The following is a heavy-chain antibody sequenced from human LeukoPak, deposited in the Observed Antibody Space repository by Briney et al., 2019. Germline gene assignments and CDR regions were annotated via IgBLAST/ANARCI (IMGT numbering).Heavy chain of an antibody. CDR2: IKQDGSEK. D-gene: IGHD1-26*01. V-gene: IGHV3-7*03. Sequence: GGSLRLSCAAPGFTFSSYWMSWVRQAPGKGLEWVANIKQDGSEKYYVDSVKGRFTISRDNAKNSLYLQMNSLRAEDTAVYYCARDQSGSYPDAFDIWGQGTMVTVSS. CDR1: GFTFSSYW. J-gene: IGHJ3*02. CDR3: ARDQSGSYPDAFDI.